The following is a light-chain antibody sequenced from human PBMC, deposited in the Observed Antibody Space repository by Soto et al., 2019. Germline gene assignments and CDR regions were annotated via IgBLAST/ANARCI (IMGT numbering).Light chain of an antibody. V-gene: IGLV2-14*01. Sequence: QSALTQPASLSGSPGQSITISCTFTSGDIGSYNRVSWYQQHPGQAPTLIIYEVTDRPSGVSNRFSGSTSGNTASLTISGPQADDEAEYYCSSYTNINTRACVFGTGTKVTVL. CDR1: SGDIGSYNR. J-gene: IGLJ1*01. CDR3: SSYTNINTRACV. CDR2: EVT.